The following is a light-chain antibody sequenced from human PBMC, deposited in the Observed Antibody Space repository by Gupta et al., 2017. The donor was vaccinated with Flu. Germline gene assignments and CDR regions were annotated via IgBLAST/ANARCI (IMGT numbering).Light chain of an antibody. CDR2: DAS. CDR3: QQRSNWPQEYT. V-gene: IGKV3-11*01. CDR1: QSVSSY. J-gene: IGKJ2*01. Sequence: EIVLTQSPATLSLSPGERATLSCRASQSVSSYLAWYQPKPGQAPRLLIYDASNRATGIPARFSGSGSGTDFSLTIISLEPEDFAVYYCQQRSNWPQEYTFGQGTKLEIK.